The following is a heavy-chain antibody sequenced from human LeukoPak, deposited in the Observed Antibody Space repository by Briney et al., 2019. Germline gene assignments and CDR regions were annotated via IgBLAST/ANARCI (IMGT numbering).Heavy chain of an antibody. CDR1: GGSFSGYY. J-gene: IGHJ4*02. CDR2: INHSGST. Sequence: SETLSLTCAVYGGSFSGYYWSWIRQPPGKGLEWIGEINHSGSTNYNPSLKSRVTISVDTSKNQFSLKLSSVTAADTAVYYCARLGCSGGSCYCFDYWGQGTLVTVSS. V-gene: IGHV4-34*01. CDR3: ARLGCSGGSCYCFDY. D-gene: IGHD2-15*01.